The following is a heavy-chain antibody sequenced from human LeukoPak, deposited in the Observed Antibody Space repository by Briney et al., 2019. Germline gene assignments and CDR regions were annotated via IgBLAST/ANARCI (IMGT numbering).Heavy chain of an antibody. CDR1: GGSISSYY. Sequence: SETLSLTCTVSGGSISSYYWSWIRQPPGKGLEWIGYIYYSGSTNYNPSLKSRVTISVDTSKNQFSLKLSSVTAADTAVYYCAKDEGPNYDFWSGYLLDYWGQGTLVTVSS. D-gene: IGHD3-3*01. CDR3: AKDEGPNYDFWSGYLLDY. J-gene: IGHJ4*02. V-gene: IGHV4-59*01. CDR2: IYYSGST.